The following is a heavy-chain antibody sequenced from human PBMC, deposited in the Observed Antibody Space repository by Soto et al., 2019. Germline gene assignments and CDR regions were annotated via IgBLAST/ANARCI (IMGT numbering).Heavy chain of an antibody. CDR3: ASTRGSSYDY. CDR2: IYNIAGT. CDR1: GFTVSGNY. V-gene: IGHV3-53*02. J-gene: IGHJ4*02. D-gene: IGHD6-6*01. Sequence: EVQLVETGGGLIQPGGSLRLSCAASGFTVSGNYMSWVRQAPGKGLEWVSVIYNIAGTYYADSMKGRFPISRDNSKNTLYLQMNSLRAEDTAVYYCASTRGSSYDYWGQGTLVTVSS.